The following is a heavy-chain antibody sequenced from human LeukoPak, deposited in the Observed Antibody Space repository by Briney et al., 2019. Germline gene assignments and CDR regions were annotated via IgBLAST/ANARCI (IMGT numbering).Heavy chain of an antibody. V-gene: IGHV7-4-1*02. CDR3: ERQGPGYCGGTSCYGVAY. CDR2: INTNTGNP. J-gene: IGHJ4*02. Sequence: ASVNVSCKASGYTFTSYAMNWVRQAPGQGLEWMGWINTNTGNPTYAQGFTGRFVFSLDTSVSTAYLQISSLKAEDTSVYYCERQGPGYCGGTSCYGVAYWGQGTLVTVSS. D-gene: IGHD2-2*01. CDR1: GYTFTSYA.